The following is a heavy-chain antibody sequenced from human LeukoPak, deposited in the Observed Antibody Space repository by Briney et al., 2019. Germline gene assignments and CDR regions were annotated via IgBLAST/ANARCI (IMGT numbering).Heavy chain of an antibody. V-gene: IGHV3-9*01. J-gene: IGHJ2*01. CDR3: AKDKRGWYIRYFDL. Sequence: GGSLRLSCTASGFTFSDSYITWIRQAPGKGLEWVSGISWNSGSIGYADSVKGRFTISRDNAKNSLYLQMNSLRAEDTALYYCAKDKRGWYIRYFDLWGRGTLVTVSS. CDR1: GFTFSDSY. CDR2: ISWNSGSI. D-gene: IGHD6-19*01.